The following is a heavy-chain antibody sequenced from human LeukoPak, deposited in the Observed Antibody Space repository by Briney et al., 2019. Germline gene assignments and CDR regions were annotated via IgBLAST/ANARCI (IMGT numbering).Heavy chain of an antibody. V-gene: IGHV3-9*01. CDR1: GFTFDDYA. Sequence: GGSLRLSCAASGFTFDDYAMHWVRQAPGKGLEWVSGISWNSGSIGYADSVKGRFTISRDNAKNSLYLQMNSLRAEDTALYYCAKEASAVEYEGVFDPWGREPWSPSPQ. CDR3: AKEASAVEYEGVFDP. CDR2: ISWNSGSI. J-gene: IGHJ5*02. D-gene: IGHD3-10*01.